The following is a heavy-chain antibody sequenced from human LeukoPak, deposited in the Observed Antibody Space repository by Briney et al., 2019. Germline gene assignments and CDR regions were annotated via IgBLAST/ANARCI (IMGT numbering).Heavy chain of an antibody. CDR3: ARGGDYGDYGSPHDY. CDR1: GYTFTSYG. V-gene: IGHV1-18*01. Sequence: ASVKVSCKASGYTFTSYGISWVRQAPGQGLEWMGWISAYNGNTNYAQKFQGRVTMTTDTSTNTAYMALTSLRSDDTAVYYCARGGDYGDYGSPHDYWGQGTLVIVSS. D-gene: IGHD4-17*01. CDR2: ISAYNGNT. J-gene: IGHJ4*02.